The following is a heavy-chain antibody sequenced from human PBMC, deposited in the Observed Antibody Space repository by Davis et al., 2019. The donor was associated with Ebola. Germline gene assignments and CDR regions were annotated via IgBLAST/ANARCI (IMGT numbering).Heavy chain of an antibody. V-gene: IGHV4-4*02. CDR1: GGSISSSNW. Sequence: PSETLSLTCAVSGGSISSSNWWSWVRQPPGKGLEWIGEIYHSGSTNYNPSLKSRVTISVDKSKNQFSLKLSSVTAADTAVYYCARVTHYSSSSGPDYWGQGTLVTVSS. J-gene: IGHJ4*02. CDR3: ARVTHYSSSSGPDY. CDR2: IYHSGST. D-gene: IGHD6-6*01.